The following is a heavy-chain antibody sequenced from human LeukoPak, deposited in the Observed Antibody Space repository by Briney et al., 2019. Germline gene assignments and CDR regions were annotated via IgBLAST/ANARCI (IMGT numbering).Heavy chain of an antibody. J-gene: IGHJ5*02. CDR3: ATTLNDATAGYL. CDR1: GFTFNSYW. V-gene: IGHV3-7*01. D-gene: IGHD6-13*01. CDR2: VQQPGSEK. Sequence: GGSLRLSCAASGFTFNSYWMSWVRQAPGKGLEWVANVQQPGSEKYYVDSVKGRFTISRDNAKKSVYLQMNSLRVDDTAIYYCATTLNDATAGYLWGQGALVTVSS.